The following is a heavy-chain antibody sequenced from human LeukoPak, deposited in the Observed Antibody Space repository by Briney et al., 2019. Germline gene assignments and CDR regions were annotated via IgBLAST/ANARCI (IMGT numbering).Heavy chain of an antibody. D-gene: IGHD6-13*01. CDR2: INHSGST. J-gene: IGHJ6*03. V-gene: IGHV4-34*01. CDR3: ARTKGSSRDYYYYMDV. Sequence: SETLSLTCAVYGGSFSGYYWGGIRQPPGKGLEWIGEINHSGSTNYNPSLKSRVTISVDTSKNQFSLKLSSVTAADTAVYYCARTKGSSRDYYYYMDVWGKGTTVTVSS. CDR1: GGSFSGYY.